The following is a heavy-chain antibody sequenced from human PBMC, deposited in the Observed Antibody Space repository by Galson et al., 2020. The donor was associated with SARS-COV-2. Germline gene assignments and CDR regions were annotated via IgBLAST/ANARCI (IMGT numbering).Heavy chain of an antibody. CDR2: IYYSGST. CDR1: GGSISSSSYY. J-gene: IGHJ3*02. CDR3: ARQGGSYYYFDAFDI. D-gene: IGHD3-22*01. V-gene: IGHV4-39*01. Sequence: SETLSLTCTVSGGSISSSSYYWGWIRQPPGKGLEWIGSIYYSGSTYYNPSLKSRVTISVDTSKNQFSLKLSSVTAADTAVYYCARQGGSYYYFDAFDIWGQGTMVTVSS.